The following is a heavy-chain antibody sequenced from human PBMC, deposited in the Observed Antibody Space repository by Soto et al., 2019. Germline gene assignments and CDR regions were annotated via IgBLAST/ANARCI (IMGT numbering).Heavy chain of an antibody. J-gene: IGHJ4*02. V-gene: IGHV3-23*01. D-gene: IGHD2-8*01. CDR1: GFSFSNYP. CDR2: ISARGDKT. CDR3: TNFAFNGTPTLGAFEH. Sequence: EVQVLESGGGLVQPGGSLRLSCGTSGFSFSNYPMTWVRQAPGKGLEWVSTISARGDKTYYAGSVKGRFTVSRDNSKNTLYLQMNSLGVADTSIYYCTNFAFNGTPTLGAFEHWGQGTPVTVSS.